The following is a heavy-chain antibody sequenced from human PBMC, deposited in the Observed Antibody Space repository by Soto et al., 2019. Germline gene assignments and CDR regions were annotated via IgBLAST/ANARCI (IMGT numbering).Heavy chain of an antibody. Sequence: EVQLLESGGGLVQPGGSLRVSCAASGFTFSSYVMSWVRQAPGKGLEWVSGISGSGGSTYYADSVKGRFTISRDNPTITLYLQMNSLRAEDTAVYYCAKDRTNAYYVNAFDVWGQGTMVTVSS. J-gene: IGHJ3*01. D-gene: IGHD2-21*01. CDR3: AKDRTNAYYVNAFDV. CDR2: ISGSGGST. CDR1: GFTFSSYV. V-gene: IGHV3-23*01.